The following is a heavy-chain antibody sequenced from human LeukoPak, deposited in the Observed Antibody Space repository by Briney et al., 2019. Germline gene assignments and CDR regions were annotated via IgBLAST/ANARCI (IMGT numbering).Heavy chain of an antibody. V-gene: IGHV4-39*07. J-gene: IGHJ5*02. CDR2: IYYSGST. CDR3: ARAMVTSWFDP. CDR1: GGSISSSSYY. Sequence: PSETLSLTCTVSGGSISSSSYYWGWIRQPPGKGLEWIGSIYYSGSTYYNPSLKSRVTISVDTSKNQFSLKLSSVTAADTAVYYCARAMVTSWFDPWGQGTLVTVSS. D-gene: IGHD5-18*01.